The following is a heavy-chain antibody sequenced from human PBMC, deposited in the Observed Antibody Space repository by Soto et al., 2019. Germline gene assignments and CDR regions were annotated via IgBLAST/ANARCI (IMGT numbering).Heavy chain of an antibody. CDR3: ARLSSGWYWGSYYFDY. V-gene: IGHV4-59*08. J-gene: IGHJ4*02. CDR1: GGSISSYY. CDR2: IYYSGST. D-gene: IGHD6-19*01. Sequence: PSETLTLTCTVSGGSISSYYWSWIRQPPGKGLEWIGYIYYSGSTNYNPSLKSRVTISVDTSKNQFSLKLSSVTAADTAVYYCARLSSGWYWGSYYFDYWGQGTLVTVSS.